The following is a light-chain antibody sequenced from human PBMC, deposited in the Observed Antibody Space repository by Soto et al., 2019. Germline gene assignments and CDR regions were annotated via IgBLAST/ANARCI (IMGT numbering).Light chain of an antibody. J-gene: IGKJ5*01. CDR1: QDISNY. Sequence: DIQMTQSPPSLSVSVGDRVTITCQASQDISNYLHWYQQRPGKAPKLLIYKASSLESGVPSRFSGSGSGTEFTLTISSLQPDDFATYYCQQYNYYPTFGQGTRLEIK. CDR2: KAS. CDR3: QQYNYYPT. V-gene: IGKV1-5*03.